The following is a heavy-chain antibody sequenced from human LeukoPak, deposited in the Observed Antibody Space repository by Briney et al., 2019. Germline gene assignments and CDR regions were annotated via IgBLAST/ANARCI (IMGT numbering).Heavy chain of an antibody. Sequence: GGSLRLSCAASGFTFSIYAMSWVRQAPGKGLQWVSSITSSGDGAYYADSVKGRFTISRDNSENMLYLQMNSLRVEDTAVYFCAKDRPNYYGSNGHYYRRDGDYWGQGTLVTVSS. D-gene: IGHD3-22*01. CDR2: ITSSGDGA. CDR3: AKDRPNYYGSNGHYYRRDGDY. J-gene: IGHJ4*02. CDR1: GFTFSIYA. V-gene: IGHV3-23*01.